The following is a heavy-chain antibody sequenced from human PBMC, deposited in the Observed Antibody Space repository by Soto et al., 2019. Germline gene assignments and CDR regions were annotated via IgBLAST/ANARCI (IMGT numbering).Heavy chain of an antibody. CDR3: ARVGYGGNCADY. CDR1: GGSFSGYY. Sequence: QVQLQQWGAGLLKPSETLSLTCAVYGGSFSGYYWTWIRQPPGKGLEWIGEINYSGSTNYNPSLKSRVTISVDTSKNQFSLKLSSVTAADTAVYYCARVGYGGNCADYWGQGTLVTVSS. V-gene: IGHV4-34*01. D-gene: IGHD2-15*01. CDR2: INYSGST. J-gene: IGHJ4*02.